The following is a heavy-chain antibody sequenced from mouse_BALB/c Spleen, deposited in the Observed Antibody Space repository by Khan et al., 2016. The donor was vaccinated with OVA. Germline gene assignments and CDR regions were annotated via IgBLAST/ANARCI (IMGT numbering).Heavy chain of an antibody. J-gene: IGHJ3*01. CDR2: IVSGDST. Sequence: EVELVESGGGLVKPGGSLKLSCAASGFTFSNYSMSWVRQSSEKSLEWVASIVSGDSTYYLDSVMGRFTTSRDNARNMLYLKMSSLGSDDTARYYCAGDYWFAYWGQGTLVTVSA. CDR3: AGDYWFAY. V-gene: IGHV5-6-5*01. D-gene: IGHD2-13*01. CDR1: GFTFSNYS.